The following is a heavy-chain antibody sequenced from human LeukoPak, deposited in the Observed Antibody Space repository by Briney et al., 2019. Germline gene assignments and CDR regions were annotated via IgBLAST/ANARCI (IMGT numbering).Heavy chain of an antibody. CDR2: IYHSGST. J-gene: IGHJ4*02. D-gene: IGHD5-18*01. CDR1: GYSISSGYY. CDR3: ARGGGYSYGYGCYFGY. V-gene: IGHV4-38-2*02. Sequence: SETLSLTCTVSGYSISSGYYWGWIRQPPGKGLEWIGSIYHSGSTYYNPSLKSRVTISVDTSKNQFSLKLSSVTAADTAVYYCARGGGYSYGYGCYFGYWGQGTLVTVSS.